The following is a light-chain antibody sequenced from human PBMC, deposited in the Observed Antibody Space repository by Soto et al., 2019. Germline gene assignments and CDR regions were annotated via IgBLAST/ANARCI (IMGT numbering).Light chain of an antibody. J-gene: IGKJ5*01. V-gene: IGKV2-30*01. Sequence: DVVVTQSPLSLPVTLGRPASISCRSSQSLVYSDGNTYLSWYQLRPGQSPSRLIYMVSNRDSGVPDRFSGSGSGADFTRIISRVEAEDVGTCCCLQGTHWLRAFGQGTRVEMK. CDR2: MVS. CDR1: QSLVYSDGNTY. CDR3: LQGTHWLRA.